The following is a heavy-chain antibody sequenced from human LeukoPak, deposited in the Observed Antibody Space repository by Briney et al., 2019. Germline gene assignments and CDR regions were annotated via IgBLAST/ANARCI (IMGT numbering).Heavy chain of an antibody. J-gene: IGHJ6*03. CDR1: GFTFSSYS. Sequence: GGSLRLSCAASGFTFSSYSMNWVRQAPGKGLEWVSSISSSSSYIYYADSVKGRFTISRDNAKNSLHLQMNSLRAEDTAVYYCARDLYSGSYLDAWGKGTTVTVSS. V-gene: IGHV3-21*01. D-gene: IGHD1-26*01. CDR3: ARDLYSGSYLDA. CDR2: ISSSSSYI.